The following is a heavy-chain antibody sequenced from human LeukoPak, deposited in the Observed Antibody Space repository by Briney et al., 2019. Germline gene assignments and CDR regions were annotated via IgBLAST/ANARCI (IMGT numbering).Heavy chain of an antibody. J-gene: IGHJ5*02. CDR3: GKEGGA. D-gene: IGHD3-16*01. Sequence: PGGSLRLSCAASGFRFSDFTMTWVRQARGKGPEWVSAIGGRGGSTYYADSLGGRFIISRDNSKDMVYLQMNSLKVEDTATYYCGKEGGAWGQGTKVTVSS. V-gene: IGHV3-23*01. CDR1: GFRFSDFT. CDR2: IGGRGGST.